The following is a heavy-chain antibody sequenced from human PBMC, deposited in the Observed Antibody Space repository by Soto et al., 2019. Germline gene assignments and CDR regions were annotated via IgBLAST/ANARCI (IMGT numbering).Heavy chain of an antibody. Sequence: GGSLRLSCAASGFTVSSNYMSWVRQAPGKGLEWVSVIYSGGSTYYADSVKGRFTISRDNSKNTLYLQMNSLRAEDTAVYYCARSPYYDILTGLTNYGMDVWGQGTTVTVSS. J-gene: IGHJ6*02. CDR1: GFTVSSNY. CDR3: ARSPYYDILTGLTNYGMDV. V-gene: IGHV3-53*01. CDR2: IYSGGST. D-gene: IGHD3-9*01.